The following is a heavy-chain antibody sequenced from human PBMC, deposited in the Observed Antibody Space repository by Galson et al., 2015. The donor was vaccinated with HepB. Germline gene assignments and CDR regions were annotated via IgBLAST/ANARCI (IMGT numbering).Heavy chain of an antibody. J-gene: IGHJ6*02. CDR1: GFTFSSYG. D-gene: IGHD3-10*01. CDR3: AREWVDMVRGVIIEGYYYGMDV. V-gene: IGHV3-33*08. Sequence: SLRLSCAASGFTFSSYGMHWVRQAPGKGLEWVAVIWYDGSNKYYADSVKGRFTIPRDNSKNTLYLQMNSLRAEDTAVYYCAREWVDMVRGVIIEGYYYGMDVWGQGTTVTVSS. CDR2: IWYDGSNK.